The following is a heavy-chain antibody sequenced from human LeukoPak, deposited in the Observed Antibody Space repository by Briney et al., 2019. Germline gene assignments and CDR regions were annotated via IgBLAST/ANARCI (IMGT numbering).Heavy chain of an antibody. J-gene: IGHJ6*02. CDR1: GFTFSSYA. CDR2: ITNNGTTI. Sequence: GGSLKLSCAASGFTFSSYAMNWVRQAPGKGLEWVSYITNNGTTIYYADSVKGRLTISRDNAENSLYLQMSSLRAEDTAIYYCARDQWLAYYYYGMDVSGQGTTVTVSS. CDR3: ARDQWLAYYYYGMDV. V-gene: IGHV3-48*03. D-gene: IGHD6-19*01.